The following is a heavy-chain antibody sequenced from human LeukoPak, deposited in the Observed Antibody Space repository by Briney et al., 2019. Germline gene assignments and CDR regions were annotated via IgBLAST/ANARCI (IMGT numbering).Heavy chain of an antibody. CDR3: AKDGRAYGSGWYSSDY. D-gene: IGHD6-19*01. CDR1: GFTFSSYA. J-gene: IGHJ4*02. CDR2: ITGSGGST. V-gene: IGHV3-23*01. Sequence: GGSLRLSCAASGFTFSSYAMSWVRQAPGKGLEWVSAITGSGGSTYCTDSAKGRFTISRDNSKNTVYLQMNSLRAEDTAVYYCAKDGRAYGSGWYSSDYWGQGTLVTVSS.